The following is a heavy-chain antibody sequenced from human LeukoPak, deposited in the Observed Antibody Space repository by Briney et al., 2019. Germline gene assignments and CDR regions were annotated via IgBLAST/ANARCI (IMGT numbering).Heavy chain of an antibody. Sequence: PSETLSLTCTVSGDSMNTYHWAWIRQPAGKGLEWIGRLHVSGNTNFNPSLKSRVSISVDKSKKQFSLKMTSATAADTAVYFCARDPFRSSFESWGQGSLVTVSS. D-gene: IGHD3-3*01. J-gene: IGHJ4*02. CDR3: ARDPFRSSFES. CDR2: LHVSGNT. CDR1: GDSMNTYH. V-gene: IGHV4-4*07.